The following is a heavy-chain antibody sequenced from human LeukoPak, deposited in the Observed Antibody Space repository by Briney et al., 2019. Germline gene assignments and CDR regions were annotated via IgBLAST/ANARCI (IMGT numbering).Heavy chain of an antibody. CDR2: MNPDTGNT. V-gene: IGHV1-8*01. D-gene: IGHD3-22*01. J-gene: IGHJ4*02. CDR3: ARLSDTPAYYDSSGYYHIRY. Sequence: ASVTVSCKASGYTFSAYDINWVRQGAGQGLEWIGWMNPDTGNTGSAQKFQGRVTVTRDTSKSTDYMELNSLRSEDTAVYYCARLSDTPAYYDSSGYYHIRYWGQGTLFTVSS. CDR1: GYTFSAYD.